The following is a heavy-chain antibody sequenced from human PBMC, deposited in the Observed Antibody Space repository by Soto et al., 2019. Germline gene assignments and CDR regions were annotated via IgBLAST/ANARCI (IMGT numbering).Heavy chain of an antibody. CDR1: GFTFSSHS. V-gene: IGHV3-48*01. D-gene: IGHD3-3*01. Sequence: GGSLRLSCAASGFTFSSHSKNWVRQAPGKGLEWVSYISSSSSTIYYADSVKGRFTISRDNAKNSLYLQMNSLRVEDTAVYYCVRDMGVLRFMEWLPADAFDIWGQGTMVTVSS. CDR3: VRDMGVLRFMEWLPADAFDI. CDR2: ISSSSSTI. J-gene: IGHJ3*02.